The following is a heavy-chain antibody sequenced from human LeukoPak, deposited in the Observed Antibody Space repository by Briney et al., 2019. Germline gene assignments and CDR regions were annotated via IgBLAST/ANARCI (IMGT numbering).Heavy chain of an antibody. D-gene: IGHD2-21*01. CDR2: ISGSGGST. CDR3: AKDSWGCGMYQLYGMDV. Sequence: GGSLRLSCAASGFTFSSYAMSWVRQAPGKGLEWVSAISGSGGSTYYADSVKGRFTISRDNSKNTLYLQMNSLRAEDTAVYYCAKDSWGCGMYQLYGMDVWGQGTTVTVSS. V-gene: IGHV3-23*01. J-gene: IGHJ6*02. CDR1: GFTFSSYA.